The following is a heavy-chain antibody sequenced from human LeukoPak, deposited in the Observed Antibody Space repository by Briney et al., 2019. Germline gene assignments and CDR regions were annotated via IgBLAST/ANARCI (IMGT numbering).Heavy chain of an antibody. CDR1: GFPVSVNY. J-gene: IGHJ4*02. CDR3: ARWPTMGGR. CDR2: IYNGGST. D-gene: IGHD3-16*01. Sequence: GGSLRLSCAASGFPVSVNYMTWVRLAPGKGLEWVSVIYNGGSTNYADSVKGRFTISRDNSKNTLYLQMDSLRVEDTAVYYCARWPTMGGRWGQGTLVTVSS. V-gene: IGHV3-66*01.